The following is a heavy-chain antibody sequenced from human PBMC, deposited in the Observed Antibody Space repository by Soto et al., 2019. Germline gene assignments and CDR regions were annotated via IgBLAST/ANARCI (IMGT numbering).Heavy chain of an antibody. CDR3: ARLATRYYFDY. D-gene: IGHD1-1*01. CDR2: IYYSGST. CDR1: VGSISSYY. J-gene: IGHJ4*02. V-gene: IGHV4-59*01. Sequence: PSETLSLTCPVSVGSISSYYWSWIRQPPGKGLEWIGYIYYSGSTNYNPSLKSRVTISVDTSKNQFSLKMSSVTAADTAVYYCARLATRYYFDYWGQGTLVTVSS.